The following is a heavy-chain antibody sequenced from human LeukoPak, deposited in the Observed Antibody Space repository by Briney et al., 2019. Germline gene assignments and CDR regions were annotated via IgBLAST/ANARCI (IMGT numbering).Heavy chain of an antibody. CDR1: GFAFSSYA. V-gene: IGHV3-23*01. CDR2: ISGSGGTT. D-gene: IGHD2-21*02. Sequence: RSGGSLRLSCAASGFAFSSYAMSWVRQAPGKGLEWVSGISGSGGTTLYADSVQGRFTISRVNSKNTLYLQMNSLRAEDTAIYYCAKRSLQAVTGNFDYWGQGTLVTVSS. CDR3: AKRSLQAVTGNFDY. J-gene: IGHJ4*02.